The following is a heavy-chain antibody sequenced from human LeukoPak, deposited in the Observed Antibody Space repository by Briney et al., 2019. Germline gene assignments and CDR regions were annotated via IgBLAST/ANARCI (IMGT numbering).Heavy chain of an antibody. J-gene: IGHJ5*02. CDR2: IDWDNDK. Sequence: SGPTLAHPTKALRLIYTFSGFSLRTSGMCVSWIRQPPGKALEWLARIDWDNDKYYTTSLKTRLTISKDTSKNQVVLTMTNMDPVDTATCYCVRTRSVSGWLDPGGQGTLVTVSS. CDR3: VRTRSVSGWLDP. CDR1: GFSLRTSGMC. V-gene: IGHV2-70*11.